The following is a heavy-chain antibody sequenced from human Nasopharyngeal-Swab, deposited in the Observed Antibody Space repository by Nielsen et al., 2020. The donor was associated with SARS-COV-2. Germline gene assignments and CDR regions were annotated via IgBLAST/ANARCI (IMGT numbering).Heavy chain of an antibody. CDR1: GFVFSSVW. Sequence: GGSLRLSCAASGFVFSSVWMSWVRQAPGKGLEWVGRIKRKADGGTVGYATAVRGRFSISRDDSRNTLFLQMNRLKTEDTAVYYCTTLHRTGWFWGQGTLVTVSS. CDR3: TTLHRTGWF. V-gene: IGHV3-15*01. D-gene: IGHD6-19*01. J-gene: IGHJ4*02. CDR2: IKRKADGGTV.